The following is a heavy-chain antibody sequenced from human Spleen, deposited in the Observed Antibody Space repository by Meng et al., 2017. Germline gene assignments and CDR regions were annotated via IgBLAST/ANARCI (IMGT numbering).Heavy chain of an antibody. CDR2: IYYSGST. J-gene: IGHJ3*02. D-gene: IGHD3-22*01. CDR1: GGSISSSSYY. Sequence: SETLSLTCTVSGGSISSSSYYWGWIRQPPGKGLEWIGSIYYSGSTYYNPSLKSRVTISVDTSKNQFSLKLSSVTAADTAVYYCARDRHYYDSSGDTFDIWGQGTMVTVSS. CDR3: ARDRHYYDSSGDTFDI. V-gene: IGHV4-39*07.